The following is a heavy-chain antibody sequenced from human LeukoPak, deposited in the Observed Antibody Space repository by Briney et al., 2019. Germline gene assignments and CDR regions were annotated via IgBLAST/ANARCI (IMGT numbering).Heavy chain of an antibody. Sequence: SETLSLTCAVYGGSFSGYYWSWIRQPPGKGLEWIGEINPSRNTNYNPSLKSRVTISVDTSKKQFSLKLSSVTAADTAVYYCARRYDFWSGYPPPLDYWGQGTLVSVSS. CDR1: GGSFSGYY. CDR2: INPSRNT. J-gene: IGHJ4*02. CDR3: ARRYDFWSGYPPPLDY. V-gene: IGHV4-34*01. D-gene: IGHD3-3*01.